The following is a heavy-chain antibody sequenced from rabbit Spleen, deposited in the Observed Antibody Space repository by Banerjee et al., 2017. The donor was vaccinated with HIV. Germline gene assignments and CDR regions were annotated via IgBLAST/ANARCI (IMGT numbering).Heavy chain of an antibody. D-gene: IGHD8-1*01. CDR2: IVSGSGYT. J-gene: IGHJ6*01. CDR3: ARDAGSSFSTYGMDL. Sequence: QQQLEESGGDLVKPGASLTLTCTASGFSFSTGYWICWVRQAPGKGLEWIACIVSGSGYTYDASWAKGRFTGSKASSTTVTLQMTSLTAADTATYFCARDAGSSFSTYGMDLWGPGTLVTVS. CDR1: GFSFSTGYW. V-gene: IGHV1S45*01.